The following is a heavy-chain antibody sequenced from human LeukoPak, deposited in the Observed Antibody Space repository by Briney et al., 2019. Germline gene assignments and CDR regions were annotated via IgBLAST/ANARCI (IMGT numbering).Heavy chain of an antibody. CDR2: IIPIFGTA. V-gene: IGHV1-69*06. Sequence: GASVKVSCKASGGTFSSYAISWVRQAPGQGLEWMGGIIPIFGTANYAQKFQGRVTITADKSTSTAYMELRSLRSDDTAVYYCARDLRYSSGWSASGMDVWGKGTTVTISS. CDR3: ARDLRYSSGWSASGMDV. J-gene: IGHJ6*03. D-gene: IGHD6-19*01. CDR1: GGTFSSYA.